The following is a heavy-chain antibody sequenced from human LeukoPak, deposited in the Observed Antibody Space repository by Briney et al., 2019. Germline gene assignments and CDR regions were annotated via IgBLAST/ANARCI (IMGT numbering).Heavy chain of an antibody. CDR2: INPTSGDT. CDR1: GYTFTAYY. CDR3: ARNRGSGYIILDF. D-gene: IGHD5-24*01. J-gene: IGHJ4*02. V-gene: IGHV1-2*02. Sequence: GGSVKVSCTASGYTFTAYYMHWVRQAPGQGLEWMAWINPTSGDTKYAQKVQDRVTITRDTSISTAYMELSRLTSDDAAVYYCARNRGSGYIILDFWGPGTLVTISS.